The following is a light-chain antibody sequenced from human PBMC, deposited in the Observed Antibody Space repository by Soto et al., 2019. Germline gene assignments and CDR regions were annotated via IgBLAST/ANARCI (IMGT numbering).Light chain of an antibody. CDR1: QSVSNSY. J-gene: IGKJ1*01. CDR3: QQYGSSPRT. V-gene: IGKV3-20*01. Sequence: EIVLTHSPGTLSLSPVERATLSXXASQSVSNSYVDWYQQKPGQAPRXLIFGASSRATGIPDRFTGSGSGTDFTLTVGRLEPEDFALYYCQQYGSSPRTFGQGTKVDIK. CDR2: GAS.